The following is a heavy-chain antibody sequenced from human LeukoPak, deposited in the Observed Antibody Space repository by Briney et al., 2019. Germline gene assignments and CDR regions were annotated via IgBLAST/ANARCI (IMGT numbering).Heavy chain of an antibody. J-gene: IGHJ5*02. D-gene: IGHD2-8*01. CDR3: ARLMNRILYRPSPLNWFDP. CDR1: GYSFTSYW. Sequence: GESLKISCKGSGYSFTSYWIGWVRQMPGKGLEWMGIIYPGDSDTRYSPSFQGQVTISADKSISTAYLQWSSLKASDTAMYYCARLMNRILYRPSPLNWFDPWGQGTLVTVSS. CDR2: IYPGDSDT. V-gene: IGHV5-51*01.